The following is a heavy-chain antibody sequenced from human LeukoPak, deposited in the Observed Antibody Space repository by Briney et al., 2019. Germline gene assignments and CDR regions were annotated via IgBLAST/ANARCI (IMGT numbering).Heavy chain of an antibody. CDR2: ISGSGGTT. CDR1: GFTFSNAW. CDR3: TKDRGALLWFGELFSHYFDY. D-gene: IGHD3-10*01. V-gene: IGHV3-23*01. Sequence: GGSLRLSCAASGFTFSNAWMSWVRQAPGKGLEWVAAISGSGGTTYYADSVKGRFTTSRDNSKNTLYLQMNTLRAEDTAVYYCTKDRGALLWFGELFSHYFDYWGQGALVTVSS. J-gene: IGHJ4*02.